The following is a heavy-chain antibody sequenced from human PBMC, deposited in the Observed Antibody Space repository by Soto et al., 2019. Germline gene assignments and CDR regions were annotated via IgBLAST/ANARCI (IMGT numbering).Heavy chain of an antibody. V-gene: IGHV4-30-4*01. Sequence: QVQLQESGPGLVRPSQTLSLTCTDSGDSINSVDHYWSWNRQPPGKGLEWMGYIYHSGSTHYNPSLKRRLTISLDTSTNRFSLNLTSVTAADTAVYFCARLRWETENNWFDPWGQGALVTVSS. CDR2: IYHSGST. CDR3: ARLRWETENNWFDP. CDR1: GDSINSVDHY. D-gene: IGHD1-26*01. J-gene: IGHJ5*02.